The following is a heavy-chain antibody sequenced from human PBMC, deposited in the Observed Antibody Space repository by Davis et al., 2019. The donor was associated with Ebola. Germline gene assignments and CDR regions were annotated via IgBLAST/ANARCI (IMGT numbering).Heavy chain of an antibody. J-gene: IGHJ4*02. Sequence: PGGSLRLSCAASGFTFSSYWMHWVRQAPGKGLVWVSRINSDGSGTSYAGSVKGRFTISRDNAKNSLYLQMNSLRAEDTAVYYCARGYFDHDYWGQGTLVTVSS. CDR1: GFTFSSYW. CDR2: INSDGSGT. CDR3: ARGYFDHDY. D-gene: IGHD3-9*01. V-gene: IGHV3-74*01.